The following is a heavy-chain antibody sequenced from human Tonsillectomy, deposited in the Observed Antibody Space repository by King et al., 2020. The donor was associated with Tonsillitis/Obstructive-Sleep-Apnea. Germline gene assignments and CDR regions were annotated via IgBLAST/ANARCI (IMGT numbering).Heavy chain of an antibody. CDR3: ARHGGDAFDI. J-gene: IGHJ3*02. V-gene: IGHV3-21*01. D-gene: IGHD3-16*01. CDR1: GFTFSSYT. Sequence: VQLVESGGGLVKPGGSLRLSCAASGFTFSSYTMNWVRQAPGKGLEWVSSITSSSSYIYYADSVKGRFTISRDNAKNSLYLQMNSLRAEETAVYYCARHGGDAFDIWGQGTMVTVSS. CDR2: ITSSSSYI.